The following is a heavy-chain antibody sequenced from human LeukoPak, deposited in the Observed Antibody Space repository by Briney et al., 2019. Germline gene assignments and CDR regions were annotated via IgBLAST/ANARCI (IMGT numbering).Heavy chain of an antibody. CDR1: GFTVSSNY. CDR3: ARGLRSDY. D-gene: IGHD4-17*01. V-gene: IGHV3-66*01. Sequence: GGSLRLSCVASGFTVSSNYMSWVRQAPGKGLDWVSVIYSGGSTYYADAVKGRFTISRDNSKNTLYPQMNSLRVEDSAVYYCARGLRSDYWGQGTLVTVSS. J-gene: IGHJ4*02. CDR2: IYSGGST.